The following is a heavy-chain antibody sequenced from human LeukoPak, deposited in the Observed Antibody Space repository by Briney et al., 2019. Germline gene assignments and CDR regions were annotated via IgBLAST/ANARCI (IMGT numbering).Heavy chain of an antibody. CDR1: GVTVSTNY. CDR3: ARDRVDCSTTSCSPRDDAFDI. J-gene: IGHJ3*02. D-gene: IGHD2-2*01. CDR2: IYSGGSGGAT. V-gene: IGHV3-53*01. Sequence: PGGSLRLSCAAAGVTVSTNYMSWVRQVPGGGLEWVSFIYSGGSGGATYYADSVKGRFTISRDSSKNTPYLQMNSLRAEDTAVYYCARDRVDCSTTSCSPRDDAFDIWGQGTMITVSS.